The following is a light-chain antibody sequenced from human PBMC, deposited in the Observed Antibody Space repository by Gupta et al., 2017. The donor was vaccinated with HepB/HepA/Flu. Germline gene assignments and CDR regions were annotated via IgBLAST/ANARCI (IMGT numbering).Light chain of an antibody. CDR3: QQSYYLPLT. Sequence: DIQMTQSPSSLSASVGDRVTITCRASQSISRYVNWYQQKPGKVPKLLIYVASSLQSGVPSRFSGSGSGTDFTLTISSLQPEDFATYYCQQSYYLPLTFGGGTRVEIK. J-gene: IGKJ4*01. CDR1: QSISRY. CDR2: VAS. V-gene: IGKV1-39*01.